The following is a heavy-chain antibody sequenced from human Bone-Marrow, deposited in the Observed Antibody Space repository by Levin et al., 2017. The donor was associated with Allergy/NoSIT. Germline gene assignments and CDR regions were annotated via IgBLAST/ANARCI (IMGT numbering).Heavy chain of an antibody. J-gene: IGHJ4*02. CDR2: INPNSGGT. Sequence: GESLKISCKAFGYTFSDYYIHWVRQAPGQGLEWMGWINPNSGGTRYRQKFQGRVTMTRDRSINTAYMEVKRLTLDDTAVYDCARDLGSLSVADYWGQGTLVTVSS. V-gene: IGHV1-2*02. CDR3: ARDLGSLSVADY. CDR1: GYTFSDYY. D-gene: IGHD4-23*01.